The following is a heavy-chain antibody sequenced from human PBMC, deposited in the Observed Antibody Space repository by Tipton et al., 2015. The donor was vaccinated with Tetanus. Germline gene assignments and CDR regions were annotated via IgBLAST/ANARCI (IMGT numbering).Heavy chain of an antibody. CDR2: IYIGGST. V-gene: IGHV3-53*01. J-gene: IGHJ4*02. CDR1: GFDVNSYY. CDR3: AGGMVISFFDY. D-gene: IGHD3-3*01. Sequence: SGFDVNSYYMSWVRQAPGKGLEWVSIIYIGGSTFHADSVKGRFTISRDKSTSSLSLQMNNLRADDTAIYYCAGGMVISFFDYWGQGALVTVSS.